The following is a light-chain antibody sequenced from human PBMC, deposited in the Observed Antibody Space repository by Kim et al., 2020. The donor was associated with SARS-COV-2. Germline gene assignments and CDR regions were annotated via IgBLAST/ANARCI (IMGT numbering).Light chain of an antibody. CDR2: SND. Sequence: ELTQPPSASGTPGQRVTISCSGTISNIGTNAVNWYQHVPGAAPKVVIHSNDQRPSGVPDRFSGSKSGASASLAISGLQSEDEADYFCAAWDDNPNGPGYVFGTGTKVTVL. J-gene: IGLJ1*01. V-gene: IGLV1-44*01. CDR1: ISNIGTNA. CDR3: AAWDDNPNGPGYV.